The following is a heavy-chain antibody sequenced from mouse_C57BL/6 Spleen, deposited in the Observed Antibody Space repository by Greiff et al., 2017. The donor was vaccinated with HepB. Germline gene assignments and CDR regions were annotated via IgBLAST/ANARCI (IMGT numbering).Heavy chain of an antibody. V-gene: IGHV5-17*01. Sequence: DVMLVESGGGLVKPGGSLKLSCAASGFTFSDYGMHWVRQAPEKGLEWVAYISSGSSTIYYADTVKGRFPISRDNAKNTLFLQMTSLRSEDTAMYYCARPSGFRFAYWGQGTLVTVSA. J-gene: IGHJ3*01. CDR2: ISSGSSTI. CDR3: ARPSGFRFAY. CDR1: GFTFSDYG. D-gene: IGHD6-1*01.